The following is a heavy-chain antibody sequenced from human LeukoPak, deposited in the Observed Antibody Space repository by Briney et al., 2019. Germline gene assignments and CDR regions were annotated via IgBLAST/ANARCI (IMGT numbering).Heavy chain of an antibody. J-gene: IGHJ4*02. Sequence: GGSLRLSCAASGFTFSHYAMSWVRLAPGKGLEWVSTISVASNTFYADSVKGRFTISRDNSRNTVYLQMNSLRAEDTAVYYCAKDLTTPITMVRGAPGYWGQGTLVTVSS. D-gene: IGHD3-10*01. V-gene: IGHV3-23*01. CDR1: GFTFSHYA. CDR3: AKDLTTPITMVRGAPGY. CDR2: ISVASNT.